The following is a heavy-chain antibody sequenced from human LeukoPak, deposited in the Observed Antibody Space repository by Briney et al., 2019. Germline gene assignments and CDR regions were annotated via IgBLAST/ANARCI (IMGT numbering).Heavy chain of an antibody. Sequence: SETLSLTCTVSGGSISSGSYYWSWIRRPAGKGLEWIGRIYTSGSTNYNPSLKSRVTISVDTSKNQFSLKLSSVTAADTAVYYCARGYYYGSGSTYNWFDPWGQGTLVTVSS. V-gene: IGHV4-61*02. CDR2: IYTSGST. D-gene: IGHD3-10*01. CDR3: ARGYYYGSGSTYNWFDP. CDR1: GGSISSGSYY. J-gene: IGHJ5*02.